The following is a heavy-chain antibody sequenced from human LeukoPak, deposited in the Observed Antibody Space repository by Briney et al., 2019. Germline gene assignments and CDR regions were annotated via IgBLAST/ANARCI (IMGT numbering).Heavy chain of an antibody. D-gene: IGHD2-15*01. J-gene: IGHJ4*02. CDR3: ARDHCSGDSCYFFDY. Sequence: SVKVSCRASGGTFSSYAISWVRQAPGQGLEWMGRIIPIFGTANYAQKFQGRVTITTDESTSTAYTELSSLRSEDTAIYYCARDHCSGDSCYFFDYWGQGTLVTVSS. V-gene: IGHV1-69*05. CDR2: IIPIFGTA. CDR1: GGTFSSYA.